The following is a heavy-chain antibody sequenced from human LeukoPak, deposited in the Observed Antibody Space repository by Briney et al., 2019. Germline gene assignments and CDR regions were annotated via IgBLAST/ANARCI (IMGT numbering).Heavy chain of an antibody. CDR3: ARVQYHLLEENWFDP. J-gene: IGHJ5*02. V-gene: IGHV4-59*01. D-gene: IGHD2-2*01. CDR1: GGSISSYY. Sequence: SETLSLTCTVSGGSISSYYWSWIRQPPGKGLEWIGYIYYSGSTNYNPSLKSRVTISVDTSKNQFSLKLSSVTAADTAVYYCARVQYHLLEENWFDPWGQGTLVTVSS. CDR2: IYYSGST.